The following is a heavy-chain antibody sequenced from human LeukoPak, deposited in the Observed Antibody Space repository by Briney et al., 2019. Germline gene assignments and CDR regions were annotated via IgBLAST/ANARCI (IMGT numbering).Heavy chain of an antibody. J-gene: IGHJ6*03. Sequence: SETLSLTCTVSGGSISSSSYYWGWIRQPPGKGLEWIGSIYYSGSTYYNPSLKSRVTISVDTSKNQFSLKLSSVTAADTAVYYCARGLTYYDFWSGHHQGSYYIDVWGKGTTVTVPS. CDR3: ARGLTYYDFWSGHHQGSYYIDV. CDR1: GGSISSSSYY. CDR2: IYYSGST. V-gene: IGHV4-39*07. D-gene: IGHD3-3*01.